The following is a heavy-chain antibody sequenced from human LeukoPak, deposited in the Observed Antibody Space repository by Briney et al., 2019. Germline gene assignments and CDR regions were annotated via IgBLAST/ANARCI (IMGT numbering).Heavy chain of an antibody. CDR1: GYSFTSYW. D-gene: IGHD3-22*01. Sequence: GESLKISCKGSGYSFTSYWIAWVRQMPGKGLEWVGIIYPGDSDTRYRPSFQGQVTISADKSISTAYLKWSSLKASDTAMYYCARALSSGYYDAFDIWGQGTMVTVSS. CDR2: IYPGDSDT. J-gene: IGHJ3*02. V-gene: IGHV5-51*01. CDR3: ARALSSGYYDAFDI.